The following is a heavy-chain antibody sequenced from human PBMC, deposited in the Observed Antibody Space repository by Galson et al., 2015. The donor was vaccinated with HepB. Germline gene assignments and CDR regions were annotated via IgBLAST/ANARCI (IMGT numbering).Heavy chain of an antibody. V-gene: IGHV6-1*01. J-gene: IGHJ5*02. Sequence: CAISGDSVSSNSAAWNWIRQSPSRGLEWLGRTYYRSKWYNDYAVSVKSRITINPDTSKNQFSLQLNSVTPEDTAVYYCARDRPLGSATVTPGWFDPWGQGTLVTVSS. D-gene: IGHD5-12*01. CDR1: GDSVSSNSAA. CDR2: TYYRSKWYN. CDR3: ARDRPLGSATVTPGWFDP.